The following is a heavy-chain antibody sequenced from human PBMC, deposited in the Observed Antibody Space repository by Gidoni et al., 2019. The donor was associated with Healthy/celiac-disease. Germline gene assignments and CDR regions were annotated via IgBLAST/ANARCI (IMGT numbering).Heavy chain of an antibody. CDR3: ARDQGDSWSRYFDL. CDR2: IYYSGST. Sequence: QVQLQESGPGLVKPSQTLSLTCTVSGGSISSGGYYWSWIRQHPGKGLELIGYIYYSGSTYYNPSLKSRVTISVDTSKNPFSLKLSSVTAADTAVYYCARDQGDSWSRYFDLWGRGTLVTVSS. D-gene: IGHD3-3*01. CDR1: GGSISSGGYY. V-gene: IGHV4-31*03. J-gene: IGHJ2*01.